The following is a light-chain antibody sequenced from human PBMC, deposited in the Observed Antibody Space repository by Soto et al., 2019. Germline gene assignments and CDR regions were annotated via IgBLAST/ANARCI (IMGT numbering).Light chain of an antibody. CDR1: SSDVGGYNY. V-gene: IGLV2-14*01. CDR3: SSYTSSSTLVV. CDR2: DVS. J-gene: IGLJ2*01. Sequence: QSALTQPASVSGSPGQSITISCTGTSSDVGGYNYVSWYQQHPGKAPKLMIYDVSNGRSGVSNRFSGSKSGNTASLTISGLQAEDEADYYRSSYTSSSTLVVFGGGTKLTVL.